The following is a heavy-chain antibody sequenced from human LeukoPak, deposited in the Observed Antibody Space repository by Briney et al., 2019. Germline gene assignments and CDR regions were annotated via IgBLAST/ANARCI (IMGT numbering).Heavy chain of an antibody. CDR1: GFTFSSYG. CDR2: IWYDGSNK. D-gene: IGHD6-19*01. Sequence: GGSLRLSCAASGFTFSSYGMHWVRQAPGKGLEWVAVIWYDGSNKYYADSVKGRFTISRDNSKNTLYLQMNSLRAEDTAVYYRARDSRFSGFNWFDPWGQGTLVTVSS. V-gene: IGHV3-33*01. J-gene: IGHJ5*02. CDR3: ARDSRFSGFNWFDP.